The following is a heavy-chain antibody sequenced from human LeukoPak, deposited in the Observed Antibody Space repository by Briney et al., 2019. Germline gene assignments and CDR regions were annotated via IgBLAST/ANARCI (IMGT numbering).Heavy chain of an antibody. CDR3: ARGYCSGGSCYLALGY. V-gene: IGHV1-69*01. CDR2: NIPIFGTA. D-gene: IGHD2-15*01. Sequence: GSSVKVSCKASGGTFSSYAISWVRQAPGQGLEWMGGNIPIFGTANYAQKFQGRVTITADESTSTAYMELSSLRSEDTAVYYCARGYCSGGSCYLALGYWGQGTLVTVSS. CDR1: GGTFSSYA. J-gene: IGHJ4*02.